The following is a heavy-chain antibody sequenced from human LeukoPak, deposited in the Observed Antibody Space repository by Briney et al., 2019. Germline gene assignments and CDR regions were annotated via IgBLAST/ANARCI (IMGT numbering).Heavy chain of an antibody. CDR2: INAGNGNT. Sequence: ASVKVSCKASGYTFTSYAMHWVRQAPGQRLEWMGWINAGNGNTKYSQKFQGRVTITRDTSASTAYMELNSLRSEDTAVYYCARAGYYDFWSGYYPYWGQGTLVTVSS. J-gene: IGHJ4*02. V-gene: IGHV1-3*01. D-gene: IGHD3-3*01. CDR1: GYTFTSYA. CDR3: ARAGYYDFWSGYYPY.